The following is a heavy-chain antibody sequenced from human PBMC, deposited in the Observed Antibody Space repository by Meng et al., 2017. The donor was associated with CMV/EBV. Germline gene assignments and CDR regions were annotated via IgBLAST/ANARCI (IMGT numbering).Heavy chain of an antibody. J-gene: IGHJ5*02. CDR3: GSSS. D-gene: IGHD6-6*01. CDR2: IRSKAYGGTT. CDR1: GFTFGDYA. V-gene: IGHV3-49*04. Sequence: GESLKISCTASGFTFGDYAMSWVRQAPGKGLEWVGFIRSKAYGGTTEYAASVKGRFTISRDDSKSIAYLQMNSLKPEDTAVYYCGSSSWGQGTLVTVSS.